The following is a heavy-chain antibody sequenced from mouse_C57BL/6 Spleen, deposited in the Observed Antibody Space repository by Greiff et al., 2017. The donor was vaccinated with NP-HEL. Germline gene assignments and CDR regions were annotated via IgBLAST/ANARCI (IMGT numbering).Heavy chain of an antibody. V-gene: IGHV1-69*01. CDR3: AYDYDGFAY. CDR2: IDPSDSYT. D-gene: IGHD2-4*01. CDR1: GYTFTSYW. J-gene: IGHJ3*01. Sequence: QVQLQQPGAELVMPGASVKLSCKASGYTFTSYWMHWVKQRPGQGLEWIGEIDPSDSYTNYNQKFKGKSTLTVDKSSSTAYMQLSSLTSEDSAVYYCAYDYDGFAYWGQGTLVTVSA.